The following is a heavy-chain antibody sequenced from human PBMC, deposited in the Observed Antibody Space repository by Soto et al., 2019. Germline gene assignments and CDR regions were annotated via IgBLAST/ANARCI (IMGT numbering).Heavy chain of an antibody. Sequence: GGSLRLSCAASGFTFSSYGMHWVRQAPGKGLEWVAVISYDGSNKYYADSVKGRFTISRDNSKNTLYLQMNSLRAEDTAVYYCAKGPEWYYDFWSGSKSPYYGMDVWGQGTTVTVS. CDR3: AKGPEWYYDFWSGSKSPYYGMDV. V-gene: IGHV3-30*18. CDR2: ISYDGSNK. CDR1: GFTFSSYG. J-gene: IGHJ6*02. D-gene: IGHD3-3*01.